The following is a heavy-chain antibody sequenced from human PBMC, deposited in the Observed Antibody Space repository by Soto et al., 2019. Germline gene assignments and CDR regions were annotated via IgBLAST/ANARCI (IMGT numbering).Heavy chain of an antibody. CDR2: MNPNSGNT. CDR1: GYTFTSYD. Sequence: QVQLVQSGAEVKKPGASVKVSCKASGYTFTSYDINWVRQATGQGLEWMGWMNPNSGNTGYAQKFQGRVTMTRNTSISTAYMELSSLRSEDTAVYYCASDSSSSTYYYYGMDVWGQGTTVTVSS. V-gene: IGHV1-8*01. J-gene: IGHJ6*02. CDR3: ASDSSSSTYYYYGMDV. D-gene: IGHD6-13*01.